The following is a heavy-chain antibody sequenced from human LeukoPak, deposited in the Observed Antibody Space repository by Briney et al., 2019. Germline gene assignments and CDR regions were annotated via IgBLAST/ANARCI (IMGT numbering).Heavy chain of an antibody. J-gene: IGHJ4*02. Sequence: GGSLRLSCAASGFTFSDYYMSWIRQAPGKGLEWVSVIYSGGSTYYADSVKGRFTISRDNSKNTLYLQMNSLRAEDTAVYYCARRDYLNDYWGQGTLVTVSS. CDR1: GFTFSDYY. D-gene: IGHD4-17*01. CDR2: IYSGGST. CDR3: ARRDYLNDY. V-gene: IGHV3-66*04.